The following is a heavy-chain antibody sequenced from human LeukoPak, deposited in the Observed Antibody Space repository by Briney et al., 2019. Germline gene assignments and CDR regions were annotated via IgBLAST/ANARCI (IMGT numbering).Heavy chain of an antibody. D-gene: IGHD6-13*01. J-gene: IGHJ5*02. CDR2: ISGSGGST. Sequence: GGSLTLSCAASGFTFSSYAMSCVRQPQGKGLEWVSAISGSGGSTYYADSVKGRFTISRDNSKNTLYLQMNSLRAEDTAVYYCAKGIAAADFNWFDRWGQGTPVTVSS. CDR1: GFTFSSYA. CDR3: AKGIAAADFNWFDR. V-gene: IGHV3-23*01.